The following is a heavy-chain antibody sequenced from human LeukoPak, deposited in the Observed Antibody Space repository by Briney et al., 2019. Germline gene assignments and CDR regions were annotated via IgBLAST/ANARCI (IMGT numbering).Heavy chain of an antibody. CDR3: ARTTGNYGYYFDY. J-gene: IGHJ4*02. D-gene: IGHD1-7*01. Sequence: SETLSLTCAVYGGSFSGYHWSWIRQPPGKGLEWIGEINHSGSTNYNPSLKSRVTISVDTSKNQFSLKLTSVTAADTAVYYCARTTGNYGYYFDYWGQGTLVTVSS. CDR1: GGSFSGYH. CDR2: INHSGST. V-gene: IGHV4-34*01.